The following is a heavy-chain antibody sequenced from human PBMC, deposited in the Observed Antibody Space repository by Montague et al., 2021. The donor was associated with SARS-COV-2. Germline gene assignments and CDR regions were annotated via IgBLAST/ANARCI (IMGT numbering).Heavy chain of an antibody. D-gene: IGHD4-17*01. CDR3: ARDGGTVTTFLGVGYVRGRFNWFDP. CDR2: IYYSGST. CDR1: GGSISSSSYY. J-gene: IGHJ5*02. V-gene: IGHV4-39*07. Sequence: SETLSLTCTVSGGSISSSSYYWGWIRQPPGKRLEWIGSIYYSGSTYYNPSLKSQVTISVDTSKNQFSLKLSSVTAADTAVYYCARDGGTVTTFLGVGYVRGRFNWFDPWGQGTLVTVSS.